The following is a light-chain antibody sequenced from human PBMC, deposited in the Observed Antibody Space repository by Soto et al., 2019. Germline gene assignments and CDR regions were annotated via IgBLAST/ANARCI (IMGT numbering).Light chain of an antibody. V-gene: IGKV1-5*01. Sequence: DIQMTQSPSTLSASVGDRVTITCRASQSISSWLAWYQQKPGKAPKLLIYDASSLESGVPSRFSGSGSGTEFTLTISSLQPDDFATYYCQQYKSYWTFGQGTKGEIK. J-gene: IGKJ1*01. CDR3: QQYKSYWT. CDR1: QSISSW. CDR2: DAS.